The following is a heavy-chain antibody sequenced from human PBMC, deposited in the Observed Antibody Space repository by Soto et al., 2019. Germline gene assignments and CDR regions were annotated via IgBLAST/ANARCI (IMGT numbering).Heavy chain of an antibody. D-gene: IGHD3-16*01. CDR3: AKTIGLRLGELAPDF. CDR2: ISFDGRKQ. J-gene: IGHJ4*02. Sequence: QVQLVESGGGVAQPGGSLRLSCAASGFRFNNYAIDWVRQAPGKGLEWVAFISFDGRKQYYGDSVQGRFSISRDDSKNTVFLQMSSLRPEDTAVYYCAKTIGLRLGELAPDFWGQGTLVTVSS. CDR1: GFRFNNYA. V-gene: IGHV3-30*18.